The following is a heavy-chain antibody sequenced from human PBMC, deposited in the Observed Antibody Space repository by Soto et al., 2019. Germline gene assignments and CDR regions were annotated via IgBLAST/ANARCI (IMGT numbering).Heavy chain of an antibody. Sequence: EVQLVESGGGLVQPGGSVRLSCVISGSTLSSHWMTWVRQAPGKGLEWVASINQDGFGKHYLDSVKGRFTISRDTAKSSLYLQMDSLRVEDTAVYYCAKDHGSGSYPYWGQGTLVTVS. CDR1: GSTLSSHW. CDR3: AKDHGSGSYPY. CDR2: INQDGFGK. D-gene: IGHD1-26*01. V-gene: IGHV3-7*05. J-gene: IGHJ4*02.